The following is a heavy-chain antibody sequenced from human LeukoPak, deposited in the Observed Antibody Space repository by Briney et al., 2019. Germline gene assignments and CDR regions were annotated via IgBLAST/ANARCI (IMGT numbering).Heavy chain of an antibody. V-gene: IGHV3-74*01. D-gene: IGHD5-18*01. J-gene: IGHJ4*02. Sequence: GGSLRLSCAASGIIFSNSWMHWVRQAPGKGLVWVSRINRDGSSTSYADSVKGRFTISRDNAKNTLYLQMNSLRAEDTAVYYCARGGGYSYGSFDYWGQGTLVTVSS. CDR3: ARGGGYSYGSFDY. CDR1: GIIFSNSW. CDR2: INRDGSST.